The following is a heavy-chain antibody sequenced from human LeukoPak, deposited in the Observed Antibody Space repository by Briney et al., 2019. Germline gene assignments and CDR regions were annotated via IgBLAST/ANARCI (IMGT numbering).Heavy chain of an antibody. CDR3: ARERSYGMDV. CDR1: GFTFSSYW. Sequence: GGSLRLSCAASGFTFSSYWMHWVRQAPGKGLVWVSCINSDGSSTSYADSVKGRFTISRDNAKNTLYLQMNSLRAEDTAVYYCARERSYGMDVWGQGTTVTVSS. V-gene: IGHV3-74*01. J-gene: IGHJ6*02. CDR2: INSDGSST.